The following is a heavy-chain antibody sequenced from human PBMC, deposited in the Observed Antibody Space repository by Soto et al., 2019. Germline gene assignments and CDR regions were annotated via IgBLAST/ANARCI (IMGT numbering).Heavy chain of an antibody. D-gene: IGHD2-8*01. CDR1: GGSVSNSNYY. CDR2: VYYRGRS. Sequence: SSETLSLTCTVSGGSVSNSNYYGGWIRQSPGKGLEWIGSVYYRGRSYSKSSVKSRVTISVDTSKNQFSLNLNSVTASDTAVYYCVSQRTSVLTQAYFDYWGPGALVTVSS. CDR3: VSQRTSVLTQAYFDY. J-gene: IGHJ4*02. V-gene: IGHV4-39*01.